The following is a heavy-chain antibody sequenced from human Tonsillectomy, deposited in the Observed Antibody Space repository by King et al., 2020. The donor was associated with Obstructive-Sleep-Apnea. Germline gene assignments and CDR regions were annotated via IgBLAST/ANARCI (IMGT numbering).Heavy chain of an antibody. CDR2: TYYRSEWYN. V-gene: IGHV6-1*01. CDR1: GDAVSSNSAA. D-gene: IGHD3-22*01. J-gene: IGHJ4*02. CDR3: AREGYDISGDYYYYFDY. Sequence: VQLQQSGPGLVKPSQTLSVTCAISGDAVSSNSAAWNWIRQSPSRGLEWLGRTYYRSEWYNDYAVSVRSRITINPDTSKNQFSLQLNSVTPEDTAVYYCAREGYDISGDYYYYFDYWGQGTLVIVSS.